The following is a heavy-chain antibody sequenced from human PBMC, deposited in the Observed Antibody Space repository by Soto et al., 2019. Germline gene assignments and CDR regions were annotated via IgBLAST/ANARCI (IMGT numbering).Heavy chain of an antibody. V-gene: IGHV4-30-2*06. Sequence: KPSETLSLTCTVSGGSINSAGHSWGWVRQSPGKGLEWIGYSYHSGSTYYNPSLKSRVTISVDRSKDQFSLKLSSVTAADTAVYYCARATYCSSTSCYTDEANWFDPWGQGTLVTVSS. D-gene: IGHD2-2*02. CDR3: ARATYCSSTSCYTDEANWFDP. CDR2: SYHSGST. CDR1: GGSINSAGHS. J-gene: IGHJ5*02.